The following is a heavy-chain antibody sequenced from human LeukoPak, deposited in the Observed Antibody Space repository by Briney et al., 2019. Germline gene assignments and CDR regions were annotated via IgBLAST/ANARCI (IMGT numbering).Heavy chain of an antibody. V-gene: IGHV3-64*01. J-gene: IGHJ4*02. CDR2: ISSNGGST. CDR1: GFTFSSYA. CDR3: ARDRGSSWYNFDY. D-gene: IGHD6-13*01. Sequence: PGGSLRLSCAASGFTFSSYAMHWVRQAPGKGLEYVSAISSNGGSTYYANSVKGRFTISRDNSKNTLYLQMGSLRAEDMAVCYCARDRGSSWYNFDYWGQGTLVTVSS.